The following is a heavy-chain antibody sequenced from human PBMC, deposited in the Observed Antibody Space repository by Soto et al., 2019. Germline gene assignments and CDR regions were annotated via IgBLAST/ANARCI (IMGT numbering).Heavy chain of an antibody. CDR2: IYYSGST. J-gene: IGHJ4*02. CDR3: ARQYSSSYDY. CDR1: GGSISSYY. D-gene: IGHD6-6*01. Sequence: LSLTCTVSGGSISSYYCSWIRQPPGKGLEWIGYIYYSGSTNYNPSLKSRVTISVDTSKNQFSLKLSSVTAADTAVYYCARQYSSSYDYWGQGTLVTVSS. V-gene: IGHV4-59*01.